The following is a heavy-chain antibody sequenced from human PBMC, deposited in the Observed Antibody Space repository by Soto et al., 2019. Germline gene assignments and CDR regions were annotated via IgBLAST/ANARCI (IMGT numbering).Heavy chain of an antibody. D-gene: IGHD3-10*01. Sequence: LSLTCTVSGASISIGGYFWSWIRQHPGKGLEWIGHIYYNGSTYYNPSLKSRLTISVDTSKNEFSLRLTSVTAADTAVYFCATDEYFGSEIDFYYYAMDVWGQGTTVTVSS. CDR1: GASISIGGYF. CDR3: ATDEYFGSEIDFYYYAMDV. CDR2: IYYNGST. J-gene: IGHJ6*02. V-gene: IGHV4-31*03.